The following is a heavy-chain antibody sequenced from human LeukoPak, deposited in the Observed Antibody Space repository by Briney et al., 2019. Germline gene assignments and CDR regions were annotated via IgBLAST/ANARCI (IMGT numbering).Heavy chain of an antibody. V-gene: IGHV3-23*01. D-gene: IGHD3-10*01. CDR2: ISGSGGST. Sequence: GGSLRLSCAASGFTFSSYAMSWVRQAPGKGLEWVSAISGSGGSTYYADSVKGRFTISRDNAKNSLNLQMNSLRVEDTAVYYCARDQTAYGSGSFNFDYWGQGTLVTVSS. CDR1: GFTFSSYA. CDR3: ARDQTAYGSGSFNFDY. J-gene: IGHJ4*02.